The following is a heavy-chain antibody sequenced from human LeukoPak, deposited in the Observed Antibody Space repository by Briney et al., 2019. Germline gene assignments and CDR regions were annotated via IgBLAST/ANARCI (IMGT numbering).Heavy chain of an antibody. CDR1: GGSISSYY. V-gene: IGHV4-59*01. J-gene: IGHJ3*02. CDR2: IYYSGST. D-gene: IGHD3-22*01. Sequence: SETLSLTCTVSGGSISSYYWSWIRQPPGKGLAWIGYIYYSGSTNFDPSLKRRLIISVDRPNHQSSLPLSSVTAADAAVYSCARVKRVLMTTNDAFDIWGQGTMVTVSS. CDR3: ARVKRVLMTTNDAFDI.